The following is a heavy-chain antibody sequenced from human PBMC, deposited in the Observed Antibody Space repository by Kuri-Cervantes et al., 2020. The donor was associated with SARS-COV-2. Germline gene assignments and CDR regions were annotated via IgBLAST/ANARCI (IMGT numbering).Heavy chain of an antibody. CDR2: IGTAGDT. D-gene: IGHD1-26*01. CDR3: ARAPSGSPTEF. V-gene: IGHV3-13*04. CDR1: GFTFSSYD. Sequence: GGSLRLSCAASGFTFSSYDMHWVRQATGKGLEWVSAIGTAGDTYYPGSVKGRFTISRDNAKNTLYLQMNSLRVEDTAVYFCARAPSGSPTEFWGQGTLVTVSS. J-gene: IGHJ4*02.